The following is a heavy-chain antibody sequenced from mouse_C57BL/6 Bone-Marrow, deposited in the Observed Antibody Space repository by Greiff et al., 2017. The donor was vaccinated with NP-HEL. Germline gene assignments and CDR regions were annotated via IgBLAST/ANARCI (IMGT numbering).Heavy chain of an antibody. CDR2: ISYDGSN. Sequence: VQLQESGPGLVKPSQSLSLTCSVTGYSITSGYYWNWIRQFPGNKLEWMGYISYDGSNNYNPSLKNRISITRDTSKNQFFLKLNAVTTEDTATYYCARVGGYPAWFAYWGQGTLVTVSA. CDR1: GYSITSGYY. CDR3: ARVGGYPAWFAY. J-gene: IGHJ3*01. V-gene: IGHV3-6*01. D-gene: IGHD2-2*01.